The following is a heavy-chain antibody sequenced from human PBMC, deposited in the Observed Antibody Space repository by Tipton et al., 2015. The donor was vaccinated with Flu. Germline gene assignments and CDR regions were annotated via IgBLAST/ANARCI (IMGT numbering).Heavy chain of an antibody. J-gene: IGHJ6*02. CDR2: MYTSGST. CDR1: GGSIRSYY. CDR3: AREMYGSGIWGGYYYYGMEV. V-gene: IGHV4-4*07. Sequence: TLSLTCTVSGGSIRSYYWSWIRQPAGKGLEWIWRMYTSGSTNDNPSLKSRVTMSLDTSKNQFSLKLTSVTAADTAVYYCAREMYGSGIWGGYYYYGMEVWGQGTAVTVSS. D-gene: IGHD3-10*01.